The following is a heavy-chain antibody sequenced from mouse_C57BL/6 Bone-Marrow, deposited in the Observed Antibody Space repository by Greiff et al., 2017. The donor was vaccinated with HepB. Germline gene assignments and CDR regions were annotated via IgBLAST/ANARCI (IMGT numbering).Heavy chain of an antibody. CDR2: INPGSGGT. CDR1: GYAFTNYL. V-gene: IGHV1-54*01. CDR3: ARGPGPWFAY. Sequence: QVQLKQSGAELVRPGTSVKVSCKASGYAFTNYLIEWVKQRPGQGLEWIGVINPGSGGTNYNEKFKGKATLTADKSSSTAYMQLSSLTSEDSAVYFCARGPGPWFAYWGQGTLVTVSA. J-gene: IGHJ3*01.